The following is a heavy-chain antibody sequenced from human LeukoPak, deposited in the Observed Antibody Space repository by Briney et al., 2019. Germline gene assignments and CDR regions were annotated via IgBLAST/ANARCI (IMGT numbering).Heavy chain of an antibody. CDR2: ISSSGTVI. CDR3: VRESGEGSGSADAFDV. V-gene: IGHV3-48*03. Sequence: GGSLRLSCTASGFTFSSYEMNWVRQAPGKGLEWVSHISSSGTVIYYADSVRGRFTISRDSAKNSVYLQMNSLRAEDTALYYCVRESGEGSGSADAFDVWGQGTMVTVS. D-gene: IGHD3-10*01. J-gene: IGHJ3*01. CDR1: GFTFSSYE.